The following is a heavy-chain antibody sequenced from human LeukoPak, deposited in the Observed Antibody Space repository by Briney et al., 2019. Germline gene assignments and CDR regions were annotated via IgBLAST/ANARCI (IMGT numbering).Heavy chain of an antibody. D-gene: IGHD4-11*01. CDR2: ISRSVLTM. Sequence: GGSLRLSCAASGLTFSSYEMNGVRQAPGKGLDSFAYISRSVLTMYSADSVKGRFPISRGNAKNSLFLQMNSLGAEDTAVYYRAREKDYTRDAFDPWGQGTMVTVSS. CDR1: GLTFSSYE. J-gene: IGHJ3*01. V-gene: IGHV3-48*03. CDR3: AREKDYTRDAFDP.